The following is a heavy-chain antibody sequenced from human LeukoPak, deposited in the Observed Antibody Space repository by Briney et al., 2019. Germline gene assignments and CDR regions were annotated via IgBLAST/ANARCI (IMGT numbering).Heavy chain of an antibody. D-gene: IGHD2-15*01. Sequence: ASVKVSCTASGYTLCAYYTHWVRQAPGQGLEWMGWINPNSGGTNYAQKVQGRVTMTRDTSISTAHMELSRLRSDDTAVYYCVMAKSVVMVAANRHYYMDVWGKGTTVTVSS. CDR3: VMAKSVVMVAANRHYYMDV. J-gene: IGHJ6*03. V-gene: IGHV1-2*02. CDR2: INPNSGGT. CDR1: GYTLCAYY.